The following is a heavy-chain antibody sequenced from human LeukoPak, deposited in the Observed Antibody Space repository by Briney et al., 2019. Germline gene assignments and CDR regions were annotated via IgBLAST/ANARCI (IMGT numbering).Heavy chain of an antibody. V-gene: IGHV3-21*01. CDR1: GFTFSSYS. CDR2: ISSSSSYI. J-gene: IGHJ6*02. Sequence: KPGGSLRLPCAASGFTFSSYSMNWVRQAPGKGLEWVSSISSSSSYIYYADSVEGRFTISRDNAKNSLNLQMNSLRADDTAVYYCARTSIGGGAMDVWGQGATVTVSS. CDR3: ARTSIGGGAMDV. D-gene: IGHD6-6*01.